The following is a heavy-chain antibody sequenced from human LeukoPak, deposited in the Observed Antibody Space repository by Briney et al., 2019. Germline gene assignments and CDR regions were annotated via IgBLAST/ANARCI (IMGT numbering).Heavy chain of an antibody. J-gene: IGHJ3*02. CDR3: ARGLTTVTTWGAFDI. CDR2: IYYSGST. D-gene: IGHD4-17*01. CDR1: GGSISSYY. Sequence: PSETLSLTCTVSGGSISSYYWSWLRQPPGKGLEWIGYIYYSGSTNYNPSLTSRVTISVDTSKNQFSLKLSSVTAADTAVYYCARGLTTVTTWGAFDIWGQGTMVTVSS. V-gene: IGHV4-59*01.